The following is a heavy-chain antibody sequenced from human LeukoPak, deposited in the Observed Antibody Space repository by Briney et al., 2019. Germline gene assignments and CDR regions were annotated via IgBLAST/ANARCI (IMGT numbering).Heavy chain of an antibody. D-gene: IGHD4-11*01. CDR2: VYYSGNT. CDR3: ARGGTVTDPDY. Sequence: SETLSLTCSVSGGSISTYYYSWIRQPPGKELEWIGYVYYSGNTNYNPSLKSRVTISLDTSKNHLSLKMTSVTVADTAVYYCARGGTVTDPDYWGQGTLVTVSS. J-gene: IGHJ4*02. V-gene: IGHV4-59*01. CDR1: GGSISTYY.